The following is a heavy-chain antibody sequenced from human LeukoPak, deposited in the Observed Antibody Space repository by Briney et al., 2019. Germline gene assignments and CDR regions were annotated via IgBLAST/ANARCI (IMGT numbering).Heavy chain of an antibody. CDR1: GFTFSSYS. J-gene: IGHJ4*02. CDR3: ARGLAAAGTRGPY. CDR2: ISSSSSTI. Sequence: GGSLRLSCAASGFTFSSYSMNWVRQAPGKGLEWVSYISSSSSTIYYADSLKGRFTISRDNAKNSLYLQMNSLRADDTAVYYCARGLAAAGTRGPYWGQGTLVTVSS. D-gene: IGHD6-13*01. V-gene: IGHV3-48*04.